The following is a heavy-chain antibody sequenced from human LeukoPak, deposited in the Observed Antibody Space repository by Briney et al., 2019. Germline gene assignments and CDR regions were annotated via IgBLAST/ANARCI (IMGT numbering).Heavy chain of an antibody. D-gene: IGHD6-19*01. CDR1: GYTFTGYY. J-gene: IGHJ4*02. V-gene: IGHV1-2*02. CDR3: ARSNSGWFYFDY. CDR2: INPNSGGT. Sequence: GALVKVSCKASGYTFTGYYMHWVRQAPGQGLEWMGWINPNSGGTNYAQKFQGRVTMTRDTSISTAYMELSRLRSDDTAVYYCARSNSGWFYFDYWGQGTLVTVSS.